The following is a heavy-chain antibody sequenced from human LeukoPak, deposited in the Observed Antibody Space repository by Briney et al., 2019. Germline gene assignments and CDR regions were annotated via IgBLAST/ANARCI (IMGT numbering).Heavy chain of an antibody. J-gene: IGHJ1*01. V-gene: IGHV4-59*08. Sequence: SETLSLTCTVSGGSISSYYWSWIRQPPGKGLEWIGYIYYSGSTNYNPSLKSRVTISVDTSKNQFSLKLSSVTAADTAVYYCASHQQWLECFQHWGQGTLVTVSS. CDR1: GGSISSYY. D-gene: IGHD6-19*01. CDR3: ASHQQWLECFQH. CDR2: IYYSGST.